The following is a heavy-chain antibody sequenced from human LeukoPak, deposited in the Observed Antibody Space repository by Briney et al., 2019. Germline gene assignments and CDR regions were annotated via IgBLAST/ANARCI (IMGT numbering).Heavy chain of an antibody. CDR3: VRGRYYLDY. J-gene: IGHJ4*02. CDR2: ISSDGGST. CDR1: RFSFNTYW. Sequence: GGSLRHSCAASRFSFNTYWMHWVRQAPGMGLVWVSRISSDGGSTSYADSVKGRLTISRDNAKNTLYLQMNTLRAEDTAIYYCVRGRYYLDYWGQGTLVTVSS. D-gene: IGHD5-24*01. V-gene: IGHV3-74*01.